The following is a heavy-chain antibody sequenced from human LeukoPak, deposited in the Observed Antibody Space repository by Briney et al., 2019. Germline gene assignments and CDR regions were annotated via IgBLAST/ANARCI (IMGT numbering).Heavy chain of an antibody. V-gene: IGHV1-2*06. CDR2: TNPKSGGT. D-gene: IGHD6-13*01. J-gene: IGHJ4*02. CDR1: GYSFTGNH. Sequence: GASVQVSCKASGYSFTGNHLHWVRQAPGQGLEWMGRTNPKSGGTNYAQKFQDRVTMTRDTSISTAYIELRRLRSDDTAVYYCAREGVSQGFLKAALVLNDWGQGTLVIVSS. CDR3: AREGVSQGFLKAALVLND.